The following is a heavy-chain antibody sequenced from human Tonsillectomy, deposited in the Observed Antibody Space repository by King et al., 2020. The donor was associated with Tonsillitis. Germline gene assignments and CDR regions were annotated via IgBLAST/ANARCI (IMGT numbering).Heavy chain of an antibody. Sequence: VQLVEAGGAVVQPGRSLRLSCAASGFTFSDYGMHWVRQAPGKGREWVAVISYDGSNKYYADSVKGRFTITRDNSKNTLYLQMNSLRAEDTAVYYCARGLDAYGVSNWGQGTLVTVSS. D-gene: IGHD4-17*01. V-gene: IGHV3-33*05. CDR1: GFTFSDYG. J-gene: IGHJ4*02. CDR2: ISYDGSNK. CDR3: ARGLDAYGVSN.